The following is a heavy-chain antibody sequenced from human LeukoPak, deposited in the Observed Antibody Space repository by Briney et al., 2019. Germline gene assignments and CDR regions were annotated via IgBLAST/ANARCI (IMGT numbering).Heavy chain of an antibody. CDR3: AKGSSGYLFDH. J-gene: IGHJ4*02. CDR2: ISNDGGGT. CDR1: GFNLGSYG. V-gene: IGHV3-23*01. Sequence: AGGSLRLSCAASGFNLGSYGMSWVRQAPGKGLEWVSSISNDGGGTFSADSVRGRFTISRDNSKNTLFLQMDSLRAEDTALYFCAKGSSGYLFDHWGQGSLVTVSS. D-gene: IGHD3-22*01.